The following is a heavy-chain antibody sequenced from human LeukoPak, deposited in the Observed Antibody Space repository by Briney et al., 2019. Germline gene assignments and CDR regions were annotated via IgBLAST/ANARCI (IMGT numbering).Heavy chain of an antibody. CDR3: ARLAAVAGRRFFRYFLDV. V-gene: IGHV1-69*06. CDR2: IIPKFETT. J-gene: IGHJ6*03. Sequence: ASVKVSCMTCGHTFSSFAITWVRQVSGQRLEWMGRIIPKFETTDYAEKFQGRVTITADRSTNTVSMVLTRLTSEDTAVYYCARLAAVAGRRFFRYFLDVWGEGTTVTVSS. CDR1: GHTFSSFA. D-gene: IGHD6-19*01.